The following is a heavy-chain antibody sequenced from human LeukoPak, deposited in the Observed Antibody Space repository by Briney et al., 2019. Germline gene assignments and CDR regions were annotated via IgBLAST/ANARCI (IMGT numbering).Heavy chain of an antibody. CDR3: ARGGAAEAKNFDY. D-gene: IGHD6-25*01. V-gene: IGHV1-46*01. CDR1: GYTFTGYY. Sequence: ASVKVSCKASGYTFTGYYIHWMRQAPGQGLEWVGIINLNAVTTRYAQKFQGRITVTRDTSTSTVYMELSSLRSEDTAVYFCARGGAAEAKNFDYWGQGTLVIVSS. J-gene: IGHJ4*02. CDR2: INLNAVTT.